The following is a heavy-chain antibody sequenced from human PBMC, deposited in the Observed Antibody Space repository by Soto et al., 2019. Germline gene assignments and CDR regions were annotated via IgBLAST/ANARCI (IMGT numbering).Heavy chain of an antibody. Sequence: QVQLQESGPGLVKPSGTLSLTCTVSGGSVSSTNWWSWVRQAPGEVLEWIGEIFHSGTTNYNPSLKSRVIISMDTSTNQLSLRLGSVTAADTALYFCARHIAVPTTRGFDYWGQGTQVTVSS. V-gene: IGHV4-4*02. CDR1: GGSVSSTNW. CDR3: ARHIAVPTTRGFDY. J-gene: IGHJ4*02. D-gene: IGHD2-15*01. CDR2: IFHSGTT.